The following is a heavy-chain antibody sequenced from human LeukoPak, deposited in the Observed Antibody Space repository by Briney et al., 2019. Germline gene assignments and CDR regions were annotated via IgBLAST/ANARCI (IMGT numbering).Heavy chain of an antibody. J-gene: IGHJ4*02. Sequence: PSGTLSLSCTVSLVSTTSIFWSWVRQPPGKGLEWIGDIHSSGSPNYNPSLQRRVTISIDRSRNQIALELSSVTAADTAVYYCARERLGGFNPGAYWGQGTLVTVSS. CDR3: ARERLGGFNPGAY. CDR2: IHSSGSP. V-gene: IGHV4-4*02. CDR1: LVSTTSIF. D-gene: IGHD1-14*01.